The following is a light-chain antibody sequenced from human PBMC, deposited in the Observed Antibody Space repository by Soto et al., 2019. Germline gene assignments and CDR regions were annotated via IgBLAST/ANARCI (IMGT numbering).Light chain of an antibody. CDR1: SSDVGGYNY. CDR3: NSYTSKSTGV. J-gene: IGLJ1*01. V-gene: IGLV2-14*01. Sequence: QSALTQPASVSGSPGQSITIPCTGTSSDVGGYNYVSWYQQHPGKAPKLIIYEVSNRPSGVSNRFSGSKSGNTACLTISGLQAEDEADYYCNSYTSKSTGVFGTGTKLTVL. CDR2: EVS.